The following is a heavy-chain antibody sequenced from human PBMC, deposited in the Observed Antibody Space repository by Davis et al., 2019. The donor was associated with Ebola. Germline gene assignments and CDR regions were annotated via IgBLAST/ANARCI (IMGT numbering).Heavy chain of an antibody. CDR1: GGSISSGGYY. D-gene: IGHD6-13*01. CDR3: ARQHTGSSWPLT. CDR2: IYYSGST. Sequence: MPSETLSLTCTVSGGSISSGGYYWSWIRQHPGTGLEWIGYIYYSGSTYYNPSLKSRVTISVDTSKNQFSLKLSSVTAADTAVYDCARQHTGSSWPLTWGQGTLVTVSS. J-gene: IGHJ4*02. V-gene: IGHV4-31*03.